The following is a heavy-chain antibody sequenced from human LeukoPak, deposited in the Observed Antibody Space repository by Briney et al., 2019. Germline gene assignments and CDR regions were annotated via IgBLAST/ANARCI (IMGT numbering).Heavy chain of an antibody. D-gene: IGHD2-15*01. V-gene: IGHV4-4*07. CDR3: ARGRYCSADICSGGDAFDI. CDR2: IYTRGST. J-gene: IGHJ3*02. CDR1: GGSINNYY. Sequence: SETLFLACTVSGGSINNYYWSWIRQPAGKGLEWIGRIYTRGSTNYNPSLKSRVTMSVDTSKNQFSLKLSSVTAADTAVYYCARGRYCSADICSGGDAFDIWGQGTMVSVSS.